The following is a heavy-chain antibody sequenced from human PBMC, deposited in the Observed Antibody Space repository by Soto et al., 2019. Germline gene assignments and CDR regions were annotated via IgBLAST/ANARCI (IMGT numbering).Heavy chain of an antibody. CDR2: INHSGST. D-gene: IGHD3-10*01. V-gene: IGHV4-34*01. Sequence: PSETLSLTCAVYGGSFSGYYWSWIRQPPGKGLEWIGEINHSGSTNYNPSLKSRVTISVDTSKNQFSLKLSSVTAADTAVYYCARGLPNPYYYGSGSYYNDPWGQGTLVTVSS. CDR1: GGSFSGYY. CDR3: ARGLPNPYYYGSGSYYNDP. J-gene: IGHJ5*02.